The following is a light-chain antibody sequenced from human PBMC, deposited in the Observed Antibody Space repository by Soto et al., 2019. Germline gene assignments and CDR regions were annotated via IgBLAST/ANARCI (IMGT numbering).Light chain of an antibody. CDR3: QVWDGSSEHVV. CDR1: NIGSKS. V-gene: IGLV3-21*02. CDR2: DDS. J-gene: IGLJ2*01. Sequence: YELTQTPSVSVAPGQTAMITCAGNNIGSKSVHWYQQKPGQAPVLVVHDDSDRPSGIPERFSGSKSGDMATLTISRVEAGDEADYYCQVWDGSSEHVVFGGGTKLTVL.